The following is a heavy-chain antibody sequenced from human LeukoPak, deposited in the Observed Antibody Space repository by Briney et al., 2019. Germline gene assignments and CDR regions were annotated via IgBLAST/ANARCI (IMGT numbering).Heavy chain of an antibody. J-gene: IGHJ4*02. Sequence: GASVKVSCKASGYTFTTYHINWVRQAPGQGLEWMRRFNAYNGNTNYEQKLQGRVIMTTDTSTSTVYMELRSLRSDDTAVYYCARGGRGNFDYWGQGTLVTVSS. CDR3: ARGGRGNFDY. D-gene: IGHD3-10*01. CDR2: FNAYNGNT. V-gene: IGHV1-18*01. CDR1: GYTFTTYH.